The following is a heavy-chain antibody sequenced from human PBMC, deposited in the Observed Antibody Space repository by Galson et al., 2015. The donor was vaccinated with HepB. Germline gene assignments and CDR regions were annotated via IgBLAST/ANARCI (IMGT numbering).Heavy chain of an antibody. CDR2: INPSGGST. J-gene: IGHJ3*02. Sequence: SVKVSCKASGYTFTSYYMHWVRQAPGQGLEWVGIINPSGGSTSYAQKFQGRVTMTRDTSTSTVYMELSSLRSEDTAVYYCAREYYDFWSGDTLTFDAFDIWGQGTMVTVSS. D-gene: IGHD3-3*01. V-gene: IGHV1-46*01. CDR3: AREYYDFWSGDTLTFDAFDI. CDR1: GYTFTSYY.